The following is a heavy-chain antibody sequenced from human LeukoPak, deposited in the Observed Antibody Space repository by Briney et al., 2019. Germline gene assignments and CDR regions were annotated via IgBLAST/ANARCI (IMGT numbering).Heavy chain of an antibody. J-gene: IGHJ4*02. CDR1: GFTFSSYA. CDR2: ISGSGDNT. Sequence: GGSLRLSCAASGFTFSSYAMSWVRQAPGKGLEWVSGISGSGDNTYYADSVKGRFTISRDNSKNTLYVQVNSLRAEDTAVFYCARDQYDTWSRRGNFDSWGQGTLVIVSS. D-gene: IGHD3-3*01. V-gene: IGHV3-23*01. CDR3: ARDQYDTWSRRGNFDS.